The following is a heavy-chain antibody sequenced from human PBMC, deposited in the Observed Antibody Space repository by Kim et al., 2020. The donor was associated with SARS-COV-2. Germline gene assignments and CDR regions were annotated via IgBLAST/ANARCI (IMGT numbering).Heavy chain of an antibody. CDR2: INAGNVHT. CDR3: SSRRQGQDF. J-gene: IGHJ4*02. CDR1: GYPFSSFQ. V-gene: IGHV1-3*01. Sequence: ASVKVSCKASGYPFSSFQIYWVRQAPGQGLQWMGWINAGNVHTKYSEKFQGRVTLNKDTSASTVYMDLKSLRSGDTAVYYFSSRRQGQDFWGQGTLGTVS.